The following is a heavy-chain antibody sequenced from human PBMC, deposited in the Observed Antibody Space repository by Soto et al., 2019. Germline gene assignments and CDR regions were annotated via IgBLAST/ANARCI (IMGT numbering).Heavy chain of an antibody. J-gene: IGHJ4*02. V-gene: IGHV1-18*01. CDR2: VNAYNGNT. CDR1: GYTFSSYG. D-gene: IGHD2-8*01. CDR3: ASQYCTNSWCYDVDY. Sequence: QVQLVQSGVEVKKPGASVTVSCTASGYTFSSYGFSWVRQAPGQGLEWLGWVNAYNGNTNYAQKLQGRVTMTADTATGTYSVQLRNLRSDDTAVYYGASQYCTNSWCYDVDYGGQGTLVTVSS.